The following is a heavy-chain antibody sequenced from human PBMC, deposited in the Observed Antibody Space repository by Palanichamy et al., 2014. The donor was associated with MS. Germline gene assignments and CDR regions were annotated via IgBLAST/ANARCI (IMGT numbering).Heavy chain of an antibody. CDR3: ARTFSSGRFSAFDI. V-gene: IGHV3-33*01. CDR2: IWYDGSKE. J-gene: IGHJ3*02. Sequence: QVQLVESGGGVVQPGGSLRLSCAASGFAFSTFAMHWVRQAPGKGLEWVVVIWYDGSKEYYADSVKGRFTISRDNSKNMVNLQMNSLRAEDTAVYYCARTFSSGRFSAFDIWGQGTRVAVSS. CDR1: GFAFSTFA. D-gene: IGHD3-22*01.